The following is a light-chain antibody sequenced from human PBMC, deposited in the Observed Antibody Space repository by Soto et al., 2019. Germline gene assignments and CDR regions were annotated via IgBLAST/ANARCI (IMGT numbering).Light chain of an antibody. CDR1: QSVSSH. V-gene: IGKV3-20*01. J-gene: IGKJ1*01. Sequence: VLTQCPATLCVSPGESATLSCRASQSVSSHLAWYQQKPGQAPRLLIYGASTRATGTPDRFSGSGSGTDFTLTISSLEPEDFAVFYCHQYGISPPTFGPGTKVDIK. CDR3: HQYGISPPT. CDR2: GAS.